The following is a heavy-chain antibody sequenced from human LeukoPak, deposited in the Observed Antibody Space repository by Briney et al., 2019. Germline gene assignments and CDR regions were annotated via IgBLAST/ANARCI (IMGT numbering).Heavy chain of an antibody. V-gene: IGHV3-20*04. CDR1: GFTFDDYG. CDR3: ARGGSYLSAFDI. J-gene: IGHJ3*02. Sequence: GGSLRLSCAASGFTFDDYGMSWVRQAPGKGLEWVSGINWNGGSTGYADSVKGRFTISRDNAKNSLYLQMNSLRAEDTAVYYCARGGSYLSAFDIWGQGTMVTVSS. CDR2: INWNGGST. D-gene: IGHD1-26*01.